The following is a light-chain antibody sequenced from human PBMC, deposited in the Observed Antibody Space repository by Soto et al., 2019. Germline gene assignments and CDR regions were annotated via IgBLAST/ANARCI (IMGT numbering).Light chain of an antibody. Sequence: DIQVIQSPSSLSAPVGDRVTITCRASLRISKYLNWYQQKPGKAPKLLFYGASTLQSGVPSRFSGSGSGTDFTLIISDLQPDDSATYYCQQSHSTPLTFGGGTKLEI. CDR3: QQSHSTPLT. J-gene: IGKJ4*01. V-gene: IGKV1-39*01. CDR2: GAS. CDR1: LRISKY.